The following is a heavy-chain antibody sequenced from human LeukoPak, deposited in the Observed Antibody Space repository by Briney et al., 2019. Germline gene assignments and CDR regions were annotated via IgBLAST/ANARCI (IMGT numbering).Heavy chain of an antibody. D-gene: IGHD6-13*01. CDR1: GDSISSGSYY. CDR2: IYGRGGS. J-gene: IGHJ4*02. CDR3: ARIDSSNWYDSRGYFDY. V-gene: IGHV4-61*10. Sequence: SETLSLTCTVSGDSISSGSYYWSWIRQPAGKGLEWIGRIYGRGGSNYNPSLKSRVTISIDTSKNQFSLKLRSVTAADTAVYYCARIDSSNWYDSRGYFDYWGQGTLVTVSS.